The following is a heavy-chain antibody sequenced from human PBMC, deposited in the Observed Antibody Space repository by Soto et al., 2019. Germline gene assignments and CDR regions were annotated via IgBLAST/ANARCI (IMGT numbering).Heavy chain of an antibody. V-gene: IGHV4-39*01. Sequence: QLQLQESGPGLMKPSETLSLTCTVSGGSISSSSYYWGWIRQPPGKGLEWIGSIYYSGSTYYNPSLKSRVTISVDTSKNQFSLKLSSVTAADTAVYYCASRTYSSSYDYWGQGTLVTVSS. CDR2: IYYSGST. D-gene: IGHD6-13*01. CDR1: GGSISSSSYY. CDR3: ASRTYSSSYDY. J-gene: IGHJ4*02.